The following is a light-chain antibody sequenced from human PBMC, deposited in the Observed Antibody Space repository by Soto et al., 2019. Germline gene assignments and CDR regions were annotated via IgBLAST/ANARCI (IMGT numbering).Light chain of an antibody. CDR1: QTISSSY. Sequence: EIVLTQSPHTLSLSPGERASLSCRTSQTISSSYFAWYQQKPGQSPRLLVYAASIRAPGIPDRFSGSGSGADFTLTISRLEPADFADYYCQHYDGSLTFGGGTRVEIK. V-gene: IGKV3-20*01. CDR2: AAS. J-gene: IGKJ4*01. CDR3: QHYDGSLT.